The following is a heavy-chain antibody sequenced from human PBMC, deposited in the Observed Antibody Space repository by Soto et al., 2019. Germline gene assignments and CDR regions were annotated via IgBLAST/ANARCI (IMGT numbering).Heavy chain of an antibody. CDR3: ARGFGSSWYRGFDY. Sequence: GGSLRLSCAGTGFTFSNYDMSLVCQAPGKGLEWVSTISGSGSSTYYADSVKGRFTISRDNSKNTLFLQMNSLRAEDTAVYYCARGFGSSWYRGFDYWGRGTLVTVSS. CDR1: GFTFSNYD. V-gene: IGHV3-23*01. D-gene: IGHD6-13*01. CDR2: ISGSGSST. J-gene: IGHJ4*02.